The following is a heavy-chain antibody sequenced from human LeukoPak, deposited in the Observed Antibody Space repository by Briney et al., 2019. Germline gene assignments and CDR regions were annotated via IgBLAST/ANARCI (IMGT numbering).Heavy chain of an antibody. V-gene: IGHV1-69*13. CDR3: ARDKIHGGYSYGQLCY. CDR1: GGTFSSYA. J-gene: IGHJ4*02. D-gene: IGHD5-18*01. CDR2: LIPIFGTA. Sequence: SVKVSCKASGGTFSSYAISWVRQAPGQGLEWMGGLIPIFGTANYAQKFQGRVTITADESTSTAYMELSSLRSEDTAVYYCARDKIHGGYSYGQLCYWGQGTLVTVSS.